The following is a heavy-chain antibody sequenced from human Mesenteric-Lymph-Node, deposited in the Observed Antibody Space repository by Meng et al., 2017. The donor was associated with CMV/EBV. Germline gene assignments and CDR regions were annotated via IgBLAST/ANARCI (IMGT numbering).Heavy chain of an antibody. V-gene: IGHV1-3*04. CDR3: ARDPRVRGVEFDY. CDR2: INTGNGNT. Sequence: KACGYDYTSDALHWVPKGPGQRLEWMGWINTGNGNTKDSQKFQGRVTITRDTSATTAYMDLSSLRSEDTAVYYCARDPRVRGVEFDYWGQGTLVTVSS. D-gene: IGHD3-10*01. CDR1: GYDYTSDA. J-gene: IGHJ4*02.